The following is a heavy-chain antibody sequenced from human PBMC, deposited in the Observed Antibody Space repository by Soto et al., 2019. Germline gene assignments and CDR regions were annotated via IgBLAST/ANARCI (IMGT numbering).Heavy chain of an antibody. CDR3: VHTGYSYDPFGY. D-gene: IGHD5-18*01. J-gene: IGHJ4*02. CDR1: GFSLTTSGVG. Sequence: QITLKESGPTLVKPTQTLTLTCTFSGFSLTTSGVGVGWIRQPPGKALEWLALIFWNDDERYSPSLHSRLTIAKDTSKNEVVLTMTNMDPVYTATCYCVHTGYSYDPFGYWGRGTLVTFSS. V-gene: IGHV2-5*01. CDR2: IFWNDDE.